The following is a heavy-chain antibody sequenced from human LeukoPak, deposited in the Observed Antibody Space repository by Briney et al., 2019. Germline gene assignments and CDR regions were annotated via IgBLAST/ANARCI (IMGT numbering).Heavy chain of an antibody. D-gene: IGHD3-22*01. CDR2: ISSRSSYI. CDR3: ARQTYYYDSSDYYYMGGFDY. V-gene: IGHV3-21*04. Sequence: GGSLRLSCAGSGFTFSRYNMNWFRQAPGKGLERVPSISSRSSYIFYADSVKGRFTISRDNAKNSLYLQMNSLRAEDTAVYYCARQTYYYDSSDYYYMGGFDYWGQGTLVTVSS. J-gene: IGHJ4*02. CDR1: GFTFSRYN.